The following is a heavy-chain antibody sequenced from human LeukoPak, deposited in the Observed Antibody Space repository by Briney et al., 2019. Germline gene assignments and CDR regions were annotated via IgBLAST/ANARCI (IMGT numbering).Heavy chain of an antibody. CDR1: EFSVSSNY. Sequence: GGSLRLSCAASEFSVSSNYMSWVRQTPGKGLVWVSRISSDGSSTTYAESVKGRFTISRDNAKNTLYLQMNSLRAEDTAVYYCARDGVGATPLDYWGQGTLVTVSS. CDR3: ARDGVGATPLDY. D-gene: IGHD1-26*01. V-gene: IGHV3-74*01. J-gene: IGHJ4*02. CDR2: ISSDGSST.